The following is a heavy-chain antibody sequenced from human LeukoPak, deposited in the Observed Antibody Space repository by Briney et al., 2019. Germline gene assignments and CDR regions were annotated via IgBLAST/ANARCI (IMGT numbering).Heavy chain of an antibody. J-gene: IGHJ4*02. Sequence: SVKVSCKASGGTFSSYAISWVRQAPGQGLEWMGGIIPMFDTANYVEKFQGRVTITADESTSTAYMELSSLRSEDTAVYYCARGEVPPHYFDYWGQGTLVTVSS. CDR3: ARGEVPPHYFDY. CDR2: IIPMFDTA. V-gene: IGHV1-69*13. CDR1: GGTFSSYA.